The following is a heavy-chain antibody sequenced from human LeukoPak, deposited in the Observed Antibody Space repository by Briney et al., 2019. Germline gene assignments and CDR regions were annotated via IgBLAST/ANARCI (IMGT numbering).Heavy chain of an antibody. CDR1: GYTFTSYD. D-gene: IGHD2-2*02. Sequence: ASVKVSCKASGYTFTSYDINWVRQATGQGLEWMGWINPNSGGTNYAQKFQGRVTMTRDTSISTAYMELSRLRSDDTAVYYCARGFAIPFDYWGQGTLVTVSS. CDR3: ARGFAIPFDY. CDR2: INPNSGGT. V-gene: IGHV1-2*02. J-gene: IGHJ4*02.